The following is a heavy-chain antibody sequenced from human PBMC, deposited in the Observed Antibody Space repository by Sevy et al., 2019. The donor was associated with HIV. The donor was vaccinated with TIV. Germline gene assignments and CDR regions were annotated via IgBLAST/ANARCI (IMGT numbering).Heavy chain of an antibody. Sequence: GGSLRLSCAASGFTFSSYWMSWVRQAPGKGLEWVANIKQDGSEKYYVDSVKGRFTISRDNAKNSLYLQMNSLRAEDTAVYYCARDMADTAMVNDAFDIWGQWTMVTVSS. CDR2: IKQDGSEK. V-gene: IGHV3-7*03. J-gene: IGHJ3*02. CDR1: GFTFSSYW. CDR3: ARDMADTAMVNDAFDI. D-gene: IGHD5-18*01.